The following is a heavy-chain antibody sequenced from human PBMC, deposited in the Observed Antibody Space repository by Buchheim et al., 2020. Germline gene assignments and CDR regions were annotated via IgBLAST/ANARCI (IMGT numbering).Heavy chain of an antibody. V-gene: IGHV3-23*01. Sequence: EVQLLESGGGIIQPGGSLRLSCAASGFTFTAYALSWVRQAPGKGLQWVSTIFFPDDDTYIADTVKGRFTISGDVSKNTLFLQMNDLRAEDTAVYFCAKAIFHHGLFKSWGQGT. CDR3: AKAIFHHGLFKS. D-gene: IGHD3-9*01. CDR2: IFFPDDDT. CDR1: GFTFTAYA. J-gene: IGHJ5*02.